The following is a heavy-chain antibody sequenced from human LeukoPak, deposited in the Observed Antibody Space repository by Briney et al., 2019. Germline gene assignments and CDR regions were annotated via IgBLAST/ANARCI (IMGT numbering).Heavy chain of an antibody. J-gene: IGHJ4*02. V-gene: IGHV3-66*01. CDR2: IYSGGST. D-gene: IGHD3-22*01. CDR3: ARVLHKRNYDSSGFYVY. Sequence: GGSLRLSCAASGFTFSSYEMNWVRRAPGKGLEWVSVIYSGGSTYYADSVKGRFTISRDNSKNTLYPQMNSLRAEDTAVYYCARVLHKRNYDSSGFYVYWGQGTLVTVSS. CDR1: GFTFSSYE.